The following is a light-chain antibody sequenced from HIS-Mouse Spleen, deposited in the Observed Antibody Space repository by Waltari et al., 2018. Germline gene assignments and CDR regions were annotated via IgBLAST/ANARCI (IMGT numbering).Light chain of an antibody. J-gene: IGLJ2*01. V-gene: IGLV2-11*01. Sequence: QSALTQPRPVSGSPGPSATISCTVTSSDVGGYNYVSWYQQPPGKAPKLMIYDVSKRPSGVPDRFSGSKSGNTASLTISGLQAEDEADYYCCSYAGSYTLVFGGGTKLTVL. CDR3: CSYAGSYTLV. CDR1: SSDVGGYNY. CDR2: DVS.